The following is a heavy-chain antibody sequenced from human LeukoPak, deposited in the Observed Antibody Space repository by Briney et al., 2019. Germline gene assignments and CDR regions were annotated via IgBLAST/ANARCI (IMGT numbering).Heavy chain of an antibody. V-gene: IGHV3-74*01. J-gene: IGHJ4*02. Sequence: PGGSLRLSCAASGLTFSSYWMHWVRQAPGKGLVWVSRINTDGSRTSYADSVKGRFTISRDNSKNTLHLQMNSLRAEDTAVYYCARVLWNGDYPRFDYWGQGTLVTVSS. CDR3: ARVLWNGDYPRFDY. D-gene: IGHD4-17*01. CDR2: INTDGSRT. CDR1: GLTFSSYW.